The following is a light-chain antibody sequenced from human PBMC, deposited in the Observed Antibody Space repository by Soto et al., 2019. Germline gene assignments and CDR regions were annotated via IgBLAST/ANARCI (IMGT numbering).Light chain of an antibody. CDR1: NSDVGSYNR. J-gene: IGLJ1*01. Sequence: QSVLTQPASVSGSPGQSITISCTGTNSDVGSYNRVSWYQQPPGTAPKLIIYGVNNRPSGVSYRFSGSKSGNTASLTISGLQAEDEADYYCNSYTTSETYVFGTGTKVTVL. CDR2: GVN. CDR3: NSYTTSETYV. V-gene: IGLV2-14*01.